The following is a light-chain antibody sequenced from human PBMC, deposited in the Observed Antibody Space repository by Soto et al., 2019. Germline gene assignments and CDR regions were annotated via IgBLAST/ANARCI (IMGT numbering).Light chain of an antibody. CDR3: QQSDSTPYT. J-gene: IGKJ2*01. Sequence: DIQMTQSPSSLSASVGARVTITCRASQSISSYLKWYQQKPVKAPKLLIYAASSLQIGVPSRFSGSGSGTDFTLTISSLQPEDFATYFCQQSDSTPYTVGQGTKLEIK. V-gene: IGKV1-39*01. CDR1: QSISSY. CDR2: AAS.